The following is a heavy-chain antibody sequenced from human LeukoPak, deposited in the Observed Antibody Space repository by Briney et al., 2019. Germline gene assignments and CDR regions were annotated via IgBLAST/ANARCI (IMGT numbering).Heavy chain of an antibody. D-gene: IGHD2-15*01. CDR2: IYYSGST. V-gene: IGHV4-31*03. CDR3: AREWKLRGFDY. J-gene: IGHJ4*02. Sequence: SQTLFLTCTVSGGSISSGGYYWSWIRQHPGKGLEWIGYIYYSGSTYYNPSLKSRVTISVDTSKNQFSLKLSSVTAADTAVYYCAREWKLRGFDYWGQRTLVTVSS. CDR1: GGSISSGGYY.